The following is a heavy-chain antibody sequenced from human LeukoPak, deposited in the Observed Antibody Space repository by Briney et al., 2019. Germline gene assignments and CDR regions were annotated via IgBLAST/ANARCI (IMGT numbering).Heavy chain of an antibody. CDR1: GYTFTSYG. Sequence: AXXKVSCKASGYTFTSYGISWVRQAPGQGLEGMGWISAYNGNTNYAQKLQGRVTMNTDTSTSTAYMEVRSLRCDDTAVYYCARGTYDYVWGSYRLSVPYYFDYWGQGTLVTVSS. V-gene: IGHV1-18*01. J-gene: IGHJ4*02. D-gene: IGHD3-16*02. CDR3: ARGTYDYVWGSYRLSVPYYFDY. CDR2: ISAYNGNT.